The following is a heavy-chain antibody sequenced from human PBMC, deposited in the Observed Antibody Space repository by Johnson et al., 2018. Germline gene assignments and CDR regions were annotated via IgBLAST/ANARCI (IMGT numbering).Heavy chain of an antibody. J-gene: IGHJ4*02. D-gene: IGHD3-22*01. V-gene: IGHV3-33*08. CDR2: IWYDGSNK. CDR1: GFTFSSYG. Sequence: VQLVQSGGGLVKPGGSLRLSCAASGFTFSSYGMPWVRQAPGKGLEWVAVIWYDGSNKFYTDSVKGRITISRDNAKNSLYLQMNSLRDDDTAVYYCARGLTLTSVVGFSFDYWGEGTLVTVSS. CDR3: ARGLTLTSVVGFSFDY.